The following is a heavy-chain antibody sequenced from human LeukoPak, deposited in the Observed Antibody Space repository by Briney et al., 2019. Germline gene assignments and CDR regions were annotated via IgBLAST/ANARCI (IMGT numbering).Heavy chain of an antibody. V-gene: IGHV1-2*02. CDR1: GYTFTGYY. CDR3: ARGSDKGHAFDI. Sequence: ASVKVSCKASGYTFTGYYIHWVRQAPGQGLEWMGWINPNSGGTNYAQKFQGRVTMTRDTSISTAYMELSRLRSDDTAVYYCARGSDKGHAFDIWGQGTMVTVSS. CDR2: INPNSGGT. J-gene: IGHJ3*02.